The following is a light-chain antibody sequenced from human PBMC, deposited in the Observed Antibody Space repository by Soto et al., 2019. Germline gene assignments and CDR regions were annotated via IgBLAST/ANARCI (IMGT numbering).Light chain of an antibody. CDR3: QQYGTSPRT. CDR2: DVS. V-gene: IGKV3-15*01. CDR1: QTVISN. J-gene: IGKJ2*01. Sequence: EIVMTQSPATLSVSPGERATLSCRASQTVISNLAWFQQKPGQSPRLLIYDVSTRATGIPARFSGSGSGTEFTLTISSLQSEDFGVYYCQQYGTSPRTLGQGTKVEIK.